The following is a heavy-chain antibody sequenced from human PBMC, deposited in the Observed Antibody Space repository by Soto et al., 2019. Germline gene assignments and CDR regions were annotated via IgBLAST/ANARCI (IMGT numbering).Heavy chain of an antibody. Sequence: PGGSLRLSCAASGFTFSSYEMNWVRQSPGKGLEWVSYISVGGTTIHYADSVKGRFTISRDNAKNSLDLQMNSLRAEDTAVYYCARGPLYDSSGYYQPYYFDCWGQGNLVTGSS. J-gene: IGHJ4*02. CDR2: ISVGGTTI. D-gene: IGHD3-22*01. CDR1: GFTFSSYE. V-gene: IGHV3-48*03. CDR3: ARGPLYDSSGYYQPYYFDC.